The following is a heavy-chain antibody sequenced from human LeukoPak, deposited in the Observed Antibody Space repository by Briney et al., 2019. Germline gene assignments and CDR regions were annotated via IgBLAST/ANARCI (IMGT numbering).Heavy chain of an antibody. CDR3: ARGDWAYDSSGHPYRD. CDR1: GFTFSSYG. D-gene: IGHD3-22*01. CDR2: IWYDGSNK. V-gene: IGHV3-33*01. J-gene: IGHJ4*02. Sequence: PGGSLRLSCAASGFTFSSYGMHWVRQAPGKGLEWLAVIWYDGSNKYYADSVKGRFTISRDNSKNTLYLQMNSLRAEDTAVYYCARGDWAYDSSGHPYRDWGQGTLVTVSS.